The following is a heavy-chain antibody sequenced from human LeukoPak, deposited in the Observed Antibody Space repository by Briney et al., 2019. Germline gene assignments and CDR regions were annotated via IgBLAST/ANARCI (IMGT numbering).Heavy chain of an antibody. CDR1: GGSISGYY. D-gene: IGHD3-3*01. CDR2: MYYSGST. Sequence: SETLSLTCTVSGGSISGYYWSWIRQPPGKGLESIGDMYYSGSTNYNPSLKSRVTISVDTSKKQISLKLNSVTAADTAVYYCARGTVFGVATNWFDPWGQGTLVTVSS. J-gene: IGHJ5*02. CDR3: ARGTVFGVATNWFDP. V-gene: IGHV4-59*01.